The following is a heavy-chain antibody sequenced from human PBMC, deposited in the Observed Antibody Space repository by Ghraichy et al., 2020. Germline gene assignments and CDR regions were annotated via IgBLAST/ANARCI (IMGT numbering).Heavy chain of an antibody. CDR1: GFSVSSND. J-gene: IGHJ4*02. CDR3: VRGFRTTVKTYNYFDF. CDR2: IYTDGRA. D-gene: IGHD4-17*01. Sequence: GGSLRLSCAASGFSVSSNDMSWVRQAPGKGLEWVSVIYTDGRAFYPDSVKGRFTISRDISRNTLHLQMNSLRTEDTAVYSCVRGFRTTVKTYNYFDFWGQGTLVTVSS. V-gene: IGHV3-66*02.